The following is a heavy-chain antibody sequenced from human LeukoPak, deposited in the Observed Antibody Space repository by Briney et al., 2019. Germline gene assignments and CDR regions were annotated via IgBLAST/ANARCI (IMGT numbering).Heavy chain of an antibody. D-gene: IGHD3-22*01. J-gene: IGHJ4*02. V-gene: IGHV3-53*01. CDR2: IYSGGST. CDR1: GFTVSSNY. CDR3: ARVGDSSGYYYHFDY. Sequence: GGSLRLSCAASGFTVSSNYMSWVRQAPGKGLEWVSIIYSGGSTYYADSVKGRFTTSRDNSKNTLYLQMNSLRAEDTAVYYCARVGDSSGYYYHFDYWGQGTLVTVSS.